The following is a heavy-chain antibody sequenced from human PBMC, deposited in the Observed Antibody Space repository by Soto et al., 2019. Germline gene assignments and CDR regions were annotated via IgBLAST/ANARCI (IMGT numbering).Heavy chain of an antibody. Sequence: QVQLQESGPGLVKPSETLSLTCTVSGGSISSYYWSWIRQPPGKGLEWIEYINYSGSTNYNPSLKRPVTISGDTSKNHSSIAISPVSAADTAVYSCARESGYSYGPDYWVRGALFTGSS. D-gene: IGHD5-18*01. CDR1: GGSISSYY. V-gene: IGHV4-59*12. J-gene: IGHJ4*01. CDR2: INYSGST. CDR3: ARESGYSYGPDY.